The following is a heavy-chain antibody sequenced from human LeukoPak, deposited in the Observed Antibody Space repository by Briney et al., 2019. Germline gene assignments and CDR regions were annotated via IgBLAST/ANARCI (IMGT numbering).Heavy chain of an antibody. Sequence: PGGSLRLSCAASGFTFSSYGMSWVRQAPGKGLEWVSAISGSGGSTYYADSVKGRFTISRDNSKNTLYLQMNSLRAEDTAVYYCAKIYGERLAIDYWGQGTLVTVSS. CDR2: ISGSGGST. V-gene: IGHV3-23*01. J-gene: IGHJ4*02. CDR1: GFTFSSYG. CDR3: AKIYGERLAIDY. D-gene: IGHD4-17*01.